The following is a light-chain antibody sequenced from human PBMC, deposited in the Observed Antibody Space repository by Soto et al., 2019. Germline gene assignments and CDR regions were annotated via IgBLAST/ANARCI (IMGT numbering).Light chain of an antibody. CDR1: QDISNS. J-gene: IGKJ2*01. CDR2: DAS. CDR3: QQFDHLPMYT. Sequence: DIQMTQSPSSLSASVGDRVTITCQASQDISNSLNWYQQKPGKAPKLLIYDASTLETGVPSRFSGSGSGTDFTFTISSLQPEDIATYYCQQFDHLPMYTFGQGTTLEIK. V-gene: IGKV1-33*01.